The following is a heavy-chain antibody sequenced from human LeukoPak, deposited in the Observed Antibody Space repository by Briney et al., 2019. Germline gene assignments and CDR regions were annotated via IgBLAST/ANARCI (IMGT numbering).Heavy chain of an antibody. D-gene: IGHD3-10*01. CDR3: ASYYGSGSYDGAFDI. CDR2: ISPNSKTI. CDR1: RFTFSDRY. Sequence: PGVSLRLSCAAARFTFSDRYMSWLRQAPGKGMEWVAYISPNSKTIHYADSVKGRCTISRDNAKNSLFLQVNSLRAEDTAVYYCASYYGSGSYDGAFDIWGQGTMVTVSS. V-gene: IGHV3-11*04. J-gene: IGHJ3*02.